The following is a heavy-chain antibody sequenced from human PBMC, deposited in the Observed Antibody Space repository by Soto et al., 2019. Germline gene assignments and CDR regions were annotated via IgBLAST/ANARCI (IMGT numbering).Heavy chain of an antibody. D-gene: IGHD3-22*01. CDR1: GHSVSADY. CDR2: VDASGNT. J-gene: IGHJ5*02. V-gene: IGHV4-4*07. Sequence: QVQLQESGPGLVKASETLSLSCTVSGHSVSADYWSWIRQPAGKRLEWIGRVDASGNTNYNPSLKSRVTMCVDTSKNQFFLNVRSVTAADTAMYFCARDVGGSVVPHWFDPWGQGALVTVSS. CDR3: ARDVGGSVVPHWFDP.